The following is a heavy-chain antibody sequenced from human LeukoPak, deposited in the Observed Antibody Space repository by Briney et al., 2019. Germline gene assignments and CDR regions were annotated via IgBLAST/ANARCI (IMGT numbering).Heavy chain of an antibody. V-gene: IGHV3-53*01. CDR2: IYSGGST. J-gene: IGHJ4*02. CDR3: ARVVGYCSSTSCYLEY. Sequence: QPGGSLRLSCAASGFTVSSNYMSWVRQAPGKGLEWVSVIYSGGSTYYADSVKGRFTISRDNSKNTLYHQMNSLRAEDTAVYYCARVVGYCSSTSCYLEYWGRGTLVTVSS. CDR1: GFTVSSNY. D-gene: IGHD2-2*01.